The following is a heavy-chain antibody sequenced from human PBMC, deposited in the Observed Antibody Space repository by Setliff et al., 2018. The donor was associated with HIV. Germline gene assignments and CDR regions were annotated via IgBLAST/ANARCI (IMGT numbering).Heavy chain of an antibody. V-gene: IGHV4-59*01. J-gene: IGHJ4*02. D-gene: IGHD3-3*01. Sequence: SETLSLTCTVSGGSISTYYWSWIRQPPGKGLEWIGSIYFTGSSDNNPSLKSRVTLSVDTSKHQFSLKLSSVTAADTAVYYCARVQMAWSVSDSFYEYWGQGVPVTVSS. CDR2: IYFTGSS. CDR1: GGSISTYY. CDR3: ARVQMAWSVSDSFYEY.